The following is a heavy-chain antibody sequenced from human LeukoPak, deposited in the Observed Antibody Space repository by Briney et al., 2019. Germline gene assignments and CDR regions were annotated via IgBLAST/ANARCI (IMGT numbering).Heavy chain of an antibody. CDR3: ARGDIVVVTAIYYFDY. Sequence: GGSLRLSCAASGLTFSSYAMHWVRKAPGKGLEGVAVISYDGSNKYYADSVKGRFTISRDNSKNTLYLQMNSLRAEDTAVYYCARGDIVVVTAIYYFDYWGQGTLVTVSS. CDR1: GLTFSSYA. V-gene: IGHV3-30*04. D-gene: IGHD2-21*02. J-gene: IGHJ4*02. CDR2: ISYDGSNK.